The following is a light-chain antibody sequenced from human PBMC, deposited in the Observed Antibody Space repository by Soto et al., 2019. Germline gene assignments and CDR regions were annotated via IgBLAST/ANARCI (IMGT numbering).Light chain of an antibody. Sequence: EIVLTQSPATLSLSPGDRATLSCRASQNINTYLAWYQQKPGQAPRLLIYEASNRATGIPARFSGSGSGTDFTLTISSLEPEDFAVYYCQQRSNWPPFGQGTRLEMK. V-gene: IGKV3-11*01. CDR1: QNINTY. CDR2: EAS. J-gene: IGKJ5*01. CDR3: QQRSNWPP.